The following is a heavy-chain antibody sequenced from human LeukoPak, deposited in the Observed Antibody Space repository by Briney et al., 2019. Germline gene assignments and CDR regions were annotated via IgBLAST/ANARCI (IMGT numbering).Heavy chain of an antibody. Sequence: ASVKVSYKTSGYTFTDYYIHWVRQAPGQGLEWMGWIVPNSGGTNYAQKFQGRVTMTRDTSISTAYMELSRLRYDDTAVYYCATLGATSFDYWGQGTLVTVSS. D-gene: IGHD1-26*01. J-gene: IGHJ4*02. CDR3: ATLGATSFDY. CDR2: IVPNSGGT. V-gene: IGHV1-2*02. CDR1: GYTFTDYY.